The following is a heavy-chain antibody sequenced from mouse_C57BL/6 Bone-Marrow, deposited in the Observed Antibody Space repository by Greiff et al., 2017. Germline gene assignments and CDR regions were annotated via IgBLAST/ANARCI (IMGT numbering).Heavy chain of an antibody. CDR2: INPKDGGT. V-gene: IGHV1-53*01. CDR3: ASSGVYGSSLYWYFDV. Sequence: QVQLQQPGTELVKPGASVKLSCKASGYNFTSYWMHWVKQRPGQGLEWIGNINPKDGGTNYDEKFKNKATLTVDTSSSTTYMQLSSLTSEDAAVYCCASSGVYGSSLYWYFDVWGTGTTVTVSS. D-gene: IGHD1-1*01. J-gene: IGHJ1*03. CDR1: GYNFTSYW.